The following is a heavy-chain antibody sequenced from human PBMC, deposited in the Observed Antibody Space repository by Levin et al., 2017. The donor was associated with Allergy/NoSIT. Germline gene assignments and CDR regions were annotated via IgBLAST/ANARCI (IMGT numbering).Heavy chain of an antibody. CDR2: VSGNGHDK. CDR1: GFAFSAYA. Sequence: GGSLRLSCAASGFAFSAYAMSWVRQAPGKGLELVSGVSGNGHDKYYADSVKGRFTISRDNSANILYLQMDSLRAEDTARYYCATRDGFNPDFDYWGQGTLVTVSS. V-gene: IGHV3-23*01. D-gene: IGHD5-24*01. J-gene: IGHJ4*02. CDR3: ATRDGFNPDFDY.